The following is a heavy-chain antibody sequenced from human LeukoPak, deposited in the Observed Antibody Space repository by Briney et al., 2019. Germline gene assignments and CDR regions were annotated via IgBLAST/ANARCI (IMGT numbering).Heavy chain of an antibody. D-gene: IGHD6-19*01. CDR2: INPNSGGT. Sequence: ASVKVSCKASGYTFTGYYMHWVRQAPGQGFEWMGWINPNSGGTNYAQKFQGRVTMTRDTSISTAYMELSRLRSDDTAVYYCARARIAVAGTPWFDPWGQGTLVTVSS. CDR3: ARARIAVAGTPWFDP. J-gene: IGHJ5*02. CDR1: GYTFTGYY. V-gene: IGHV1-2*02.